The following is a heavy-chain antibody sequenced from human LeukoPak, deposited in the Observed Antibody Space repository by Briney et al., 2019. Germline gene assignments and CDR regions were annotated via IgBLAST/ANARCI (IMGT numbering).Heavy chain of an antibody. V-gene: IGHV1-46*01. CDR1: GYTFTSYY. Sequence: ASVKVSCKASGYTFTSYYMHWVRQAPGQGLEWMGIINPSGGSTSYAQKFQGRVTMTRDMSTSTAYMELSSLRSEDTAVYYCARVVRGGAFDIWGQGTMVTVSS. D-gene: IGHD3-10*01. CDR3: ARVVRGGAFDI. CDR2: INPSGGST. J-gene: IGHJ3*02.